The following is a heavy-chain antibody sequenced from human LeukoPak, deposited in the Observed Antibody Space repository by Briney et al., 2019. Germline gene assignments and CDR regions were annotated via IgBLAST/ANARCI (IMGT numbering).Heavy chain of an antibody. Sequence: PGGSLRLSCAASGFSFRNYGMYWVRQAPGKGLEWVSFIRDDGDDQYYADSVKGRFTISRDNTKNALFLQMNGLRAEDTAVYYCAKVSFDFMDAYYNYYMGVWAKGPRSPSP. CDR1: GFSFRNYG. J-gene: IGHJ6*03. V-gene: IGHV3-30*02. CDR3: AKVSFDFMDAYYNYYMGV. D-gene: IGHD3-16*02. CDR2: IRDDGDDQ.